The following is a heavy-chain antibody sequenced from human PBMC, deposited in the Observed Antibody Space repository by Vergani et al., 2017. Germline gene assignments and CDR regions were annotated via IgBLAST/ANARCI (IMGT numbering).Heavy chain of an antibody. CDR1: GYTFTGYY. J-gene: IGHJ4*02. D-gene: IGHD2-2*01. CDR2: INPNSGGT. CDR3: ARAPHQYCSSTSCHPLDY. V-gene: IGHV1-2*02. Sequence: QVQLVQSGAEMKKPGASVKVSCKASGYTFTGYYMHWVRQAPGQGLEWMGWINPNSGGTNYAQKFQGRVTMTRDTSISTAYMELSRLRSDDTAVYYCARAPHQYCSSTSCHPLDYWGQGTLVTVSS.